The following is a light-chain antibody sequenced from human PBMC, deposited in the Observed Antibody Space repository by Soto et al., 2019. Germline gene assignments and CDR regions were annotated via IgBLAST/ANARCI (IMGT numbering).Light chain of an antibody. Sequence: QSVLTQPASVSGSPGQSITISCTGTSSDVGDYNYVSWYQQHPGKAPKVMIYDVSNRPSGVSNRFSGSKSGNTASLTISGFHAEDEADYYCSSYTSSSTLVFGTGTKATVL. J-gene: IGLJ1*01. CDR1: SSDVGDYNY. CDR2: DVS. V-gene: IGLV2-14*01. CDR3: SSYTSSSTLV.